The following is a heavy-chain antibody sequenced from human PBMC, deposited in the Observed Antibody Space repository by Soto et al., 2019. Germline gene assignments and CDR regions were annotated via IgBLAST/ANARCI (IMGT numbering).Heavy chain of an antibody. J-gene: IGHJ5*02. Sequence: VQLRQSGPGLVKPSGTLSLTCGVSGGSISSSNWWTWVRQAPGKWLAWIGEIYDSGNTYYNQSLKGRVTLTVDKSNAQFSMKLNSVTAADTAVYYCASLPPRVVASLLPIPTWGQGTLVTVSS. CDR3: ASLPPRVVASLLPIPT. V-gene: IGHV4-4*02. CDR2: IYDSGNT. CDR1: GGSISSSNW. D-gene: IGHD1-26*01.